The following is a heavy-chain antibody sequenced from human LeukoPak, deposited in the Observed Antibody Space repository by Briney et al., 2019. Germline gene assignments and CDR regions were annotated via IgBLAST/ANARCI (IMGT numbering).Heavy chain of an antibody. J-gene: IGHJ4*02. CDR2: INSDGSWT. CDR3: VSFYGTY. Sequence: GGALRLSCAASGFTFSSYAMHWVRQAPGKGLVWVSHINSDGSWTSYADSVKGRFTISKDNAKNTVYLQMNNLRAEDTAVYYCVSFYGTYWGQGTLVTVSS. CDR1: GFTFSSYA. V-gene: IGHV3-74*01. D-gene: IGHD2-2*01.